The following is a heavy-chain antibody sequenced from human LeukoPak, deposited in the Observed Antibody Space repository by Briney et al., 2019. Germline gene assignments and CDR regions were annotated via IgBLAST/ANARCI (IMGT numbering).Heavy chain of an antibody. Sequence: PGGSLRLSCAASGFSFSSYAMSRVRQAPGKGREWVSAISGSWGSTYYAASVKGRFTISRHNSNNTLYLQMNILRAEDTAVYYCAKVPYSSGRSTAFDIWGQGTMVTVSS. CDR3: AKVPYSSGRSTAFDI. CDR1: GFSFSSYA. CDR2: ISGSWGST. V-gene: IGHV3-23*01. J-gene: IGHJ3*02. D-gene: IGHD3-22*01.